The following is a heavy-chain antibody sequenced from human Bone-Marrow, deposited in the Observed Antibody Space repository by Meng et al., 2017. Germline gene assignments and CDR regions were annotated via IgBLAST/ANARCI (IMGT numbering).Heavy chain of an antibody. D-gene: IGHD6-19*01. CDR3: ARAAVADLNWYFDL. J-gene: IGHJ2*01. Sequence: QVQLCQSGAEVKTPGSSVKVSCKASGGTFSSYATSWVRQAPGQGLEWMGGIIPIFGTANYAQKFRGRVTITTDESTSTAYMELSSLRSEDTAVYYCARAAVADLNWYFDLWGRGTLVTVSS. CDR1: GGTFSSYA. CDR2: IIPIFGTA. V-gene: IGHV1-69*05.